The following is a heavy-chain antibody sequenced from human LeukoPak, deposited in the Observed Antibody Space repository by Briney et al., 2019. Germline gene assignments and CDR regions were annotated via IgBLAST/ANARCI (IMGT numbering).Heavy chain of an antibody. Sequence: GASVKVSCKASGYTFTGYYMHWVRQAPGQGLEWMGWINPNSGGTNYAQKFQGRVTMTRDTSISTAYMALSRLRSDDTAVYYCARDLEQQLVPRYYYYGMDVWGQGTTVTVSS. V-gene: IGHV1-2*02. CDR2: INPNSGGT. J-gene: IGHJ6*02. CDR1: GYTFTGYY. D-gene: IGHD6-13*01. CDR3: ARDLEQQLVPRYYYYGMDV.